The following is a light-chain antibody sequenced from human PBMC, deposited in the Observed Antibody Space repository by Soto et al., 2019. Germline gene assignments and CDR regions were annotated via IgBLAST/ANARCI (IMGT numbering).Light chain of an antibody. V-gene: IGLV2-11*01. Sequence: QSALTQPRSVSGSPGQSVTISCTGTSSDVGGYNFVSWYQQHPGKAPKFMIYDVSRRPSGVSHRFSGSKSGNTASLTISGLQAEDEADYYCSSYTSSSTRVFGGGTKLTVL. CDR1: SSDVGGYNF. J-gene: IGLJ3*02. CDR3: SSYTSSSTRV. CDR2: DVS.